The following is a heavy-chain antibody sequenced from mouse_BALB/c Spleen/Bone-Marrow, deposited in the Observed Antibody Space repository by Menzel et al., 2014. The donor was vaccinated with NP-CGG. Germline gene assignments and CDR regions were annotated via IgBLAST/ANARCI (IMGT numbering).Heavy chain of an antibody. D-gene: IGHD4-1*01. V-gene: IGHV14-3*02. CDR1: GFNIKDTY. J-gene: IGHJ4*01. Sequence: EVQLQQSGAELVKPGASVKLSCTASGFNIKDTYMHWVKQRPEQGLEWIGRIDPANGNTKYDPKFQGKATITTDTSSNSAYLQLSSLTSEDAAVYYCARWEYYAMDYWGQGTSVTVSS. CDR3: ARWEYYAMDY. CDR2: IDPANGNT.